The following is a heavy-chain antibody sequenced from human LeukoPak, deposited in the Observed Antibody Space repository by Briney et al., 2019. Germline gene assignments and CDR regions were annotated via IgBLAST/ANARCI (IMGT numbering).Heavy chain of an antibody. CDR1: GFIFKSYA. J-gene: IGHJ4*02. CDR3: ARAENQYSYKRHFDY. D-gene: IGHD5-18*01. V-gene: IGHV3-30*04. CDR2: VSYDGNEK. Sequence: PGGSLRLSCAASGFIFKSYAMHWVRQAPGKGLEWVAVVSYDGNEKNYADSVKGRFTASRDNSKNTVYVEISSLRNEDTAAYYCARAENQYSYKRHFDYWGQGTLVTVSS.